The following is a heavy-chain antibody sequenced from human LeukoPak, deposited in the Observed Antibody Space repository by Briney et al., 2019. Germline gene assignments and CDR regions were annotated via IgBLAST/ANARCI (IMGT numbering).Heavy chain of an antibody. CDR2: INTSGTRA. V-gene: IGHV3-11*04. D-gene: IGHD4-23*01. CDR1: GFTFSDYY. J-gene: IGHJ3*02. Sequence: GGSLRLSCEASGFTFSDYYVSWVRQAPGKGLDWLAYINTSGTRAHYADSVRGRFTISRDNARNSLYLQMNSLRAEDTAVYYCARDLSYGGNIYPPSHVGAFDIWGQGTMVTVSS. CDR3: ARDLSYGGNIYPPSHVGAFDI.